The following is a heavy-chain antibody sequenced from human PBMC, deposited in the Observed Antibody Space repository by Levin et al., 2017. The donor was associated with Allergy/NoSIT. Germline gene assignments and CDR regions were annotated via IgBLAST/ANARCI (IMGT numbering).Heavy chain of an antibody. V-gene: IGHV3-48*03. CDR3: ARDEAGYDYAGFDY. Sequence: GGSLRLSCAASGFTFSSYEMNWVRQAPGKGLEWVSYISGSGTIYYADSVKGRFTISRDNAKNSLFLQMNSLRAEDTAVYYCARDEAGYDYAGFDYWGQGTLVTVSS. J-gene: IGHJ4*02. CDR2: ISGSGTI. CDR1: GFTFSSYE. D-gene: IGHD5-18*01.